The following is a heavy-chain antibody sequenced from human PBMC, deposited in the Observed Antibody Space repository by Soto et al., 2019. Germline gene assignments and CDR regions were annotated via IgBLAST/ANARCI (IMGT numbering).Heavy chain of an antibody. CDR2: IYYSGST. J-gene: IGHJ4*02. CDR3: ARFYCGGDCYSGYFDY. CDR1: GGSISSGGYY. Sequence: SETLSLTCTVSGGSISSGGYYWSWIRQPPGKGLEWIGYIYYSGSTNYNPSLKSRVTISVDTSKNQFSLKLSSVTAADTAVYYCARFYCGGDCYSGYFDYWGQGTLVTVSS. V-gene: IGHV4-61*08. D-gene: IGHD2-21*02.